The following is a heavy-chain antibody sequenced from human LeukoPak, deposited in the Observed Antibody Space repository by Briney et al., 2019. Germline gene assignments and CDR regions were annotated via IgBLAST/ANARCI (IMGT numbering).Heavy chain of an antibody. D-gene: IGHD6-19*01. V-gene: IGHV4-59*01. Sequence: PSETLSLTCTVSGGSMSSYYWSWIRQPPGKGLEWVGYIYYSGSTNYNPSLKSRVTISVDTSKNQFSLKLSSVTAADTVVYYCARSGGYGSPQNYWGQGTLVTVSS. CDR3: ARSGGYGSPQNY. CDR2: IYYSGST. CDR1: GGSMSSYY. J-gene: IGHJ4*02.